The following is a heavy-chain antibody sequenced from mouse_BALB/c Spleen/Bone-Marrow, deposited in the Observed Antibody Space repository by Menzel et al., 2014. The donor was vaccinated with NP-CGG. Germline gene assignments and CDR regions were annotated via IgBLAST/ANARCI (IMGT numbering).Heavy chain of an antibody. CDR1: GYSITSGYY. D-gene: IGHD2-1*01. CDR3: ERYGNSDAMDY. V-gene: IGHV3-6*02. J-gene: IGHJ4*01. CDR2: ISYDGSN. Sequence: VQLKESGPGLVKPSQSLSLTCSVTGYSITSGYYWNWIRQFPGNKLEWMGYISYDGSNNYNPSLKNRISITRDTSKNQFFLKLNSVTTEDTATYYCERYGNSDAMDYGGQGPSATVPS.